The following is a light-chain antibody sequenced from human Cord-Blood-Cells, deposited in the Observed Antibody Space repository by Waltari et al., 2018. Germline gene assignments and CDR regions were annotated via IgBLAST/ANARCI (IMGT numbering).Light chain of an antibody. Sequence: DIQMTQSPSTLSASVGDRVTITCRASQSISSWLAWYQQKPGKAPKLLIYKASSLESGVPSRFSGSGSGTEFTLTISSLKPDDFATYYCQQYNSYSLTFGGGTKVEIK. J-gene: IGKJ4*01. CDR2: KAS. CDR3: QQYNSYSLT. CDR1: QSISSW. V-gene: IGKV1-5*03.